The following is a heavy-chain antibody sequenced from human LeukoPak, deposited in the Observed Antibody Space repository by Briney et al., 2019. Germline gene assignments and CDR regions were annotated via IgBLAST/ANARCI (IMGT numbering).Heavy chain of an antibody. D-gene: IGHD6-19*01. V-gene: IGHV4-59*08. CDR1: GGSISSYY. CDR2: IYYSGNT. Sequence: SETLSLTCTVSGGSISSYYWSWIRQPPGKGLEWIGYIYYSGNTNYNPSLKSRVTISVDTSKNQFSLKLSSVTAADTAVYYCARRPTHIAVAQRFSFDIWGQGTMVTVSS. J-gene: IGHJ3*02. CDR3: ARRPTHIAVAQRFSFDI.